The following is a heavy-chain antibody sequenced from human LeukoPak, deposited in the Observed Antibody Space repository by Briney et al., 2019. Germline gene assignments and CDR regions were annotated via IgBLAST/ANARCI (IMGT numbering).Heavy chain of an antibody. CDR1: GFTFSSYS. J-gene: IGHJ4*02. V-gene: IGHV3-21*01. CDR3: ARESFSGWYDDD. Sequence: GGSLRLSCAASGFTFSSYSMNWVRQAPGKGLEWVSSISSSSTYIYYADSVKGRFTISRDNAKDSLYLQMNSLRGEDTAVYYCARESFSGWYDDDWGKGTLVTVS. CDR2: ISSSSTYI. D-gene: IGHD6-19*01.